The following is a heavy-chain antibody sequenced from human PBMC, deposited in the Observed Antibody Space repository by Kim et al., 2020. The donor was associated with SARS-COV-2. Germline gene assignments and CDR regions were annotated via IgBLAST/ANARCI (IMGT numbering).Heavy chain of an antibody. CDR3: ARDSGYDFSFFDY. CDR1: GGSISSYY. V-gene: IGHV4-59*13. J-gene: IGHJ4*02. CDR2: IYYSGST. Sequence: SETLSLTCTVSGGSISSYYWSWIRQPPGKGLEWIGYIYYSGSTNYNPSLKSRVTISVDTSKNQFSLKLSSVTAADTAVYYCARDSGYDFSFFDYWGQGTLVTVSS. D-gene: IGHD5-12*01.